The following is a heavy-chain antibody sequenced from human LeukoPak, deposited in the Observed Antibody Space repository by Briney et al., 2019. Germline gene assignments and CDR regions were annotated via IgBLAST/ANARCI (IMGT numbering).Heavy chain of an antibody. D-gene: IGHD6-13*01. CDR2: INANTGST. Sequence: GASVKVSCKASGYTFSTNGLNWVRQAPGQGLEWMGWINANTGSTNYAQIFQGRVTMTTDTSTSTAYMELTSLTSDDTAIYYCARDAFQGSSWSNWFDSWGQGTLVIVSS. CDR1: GYTFSTNG. CDR3: ARDAFQGSSWSNWFDS. J-gene: IGHJ5*01. V-gene: IGHV1-18*01.